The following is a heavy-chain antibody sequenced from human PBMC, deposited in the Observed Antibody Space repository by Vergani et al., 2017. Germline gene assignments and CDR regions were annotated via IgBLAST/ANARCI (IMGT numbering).Heavy chain of an antibody. Sequence: EVQLVESGGGLIQPGGSLRLSCAASGFTVSSNYMSWVRQAPGKGLEWVSVIYSGGSTYYADSVKGRFTISRDNSKTTLYLQMKSLRAEDTAVYYCARADYYGSGSGRDYYYYMDVWGKGTTVTVSS. CDR3: ARADYYGSGSGRDYYYYMDV. D-gene: IGHD3-10*01. V-gene: IGHV3-53*01. CDR1: GFTVSSNY. CDR2: IYSGGST. J-gene: IGHJ6*03.